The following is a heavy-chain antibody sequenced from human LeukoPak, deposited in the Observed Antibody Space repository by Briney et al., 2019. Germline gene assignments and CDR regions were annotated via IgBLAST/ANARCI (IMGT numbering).Heavy chain of an antibody. CDR3: ARGYGDFRVEGRYFHS. Sequence: NPSETLSLTCSVTDGSITNYDWSWVRQTPGKGLEFIGHVHYSGTANYNPSLRSRVTISIDTSKKHFFLKLKSVTAADTAVYYCARGYGDFRVEGRYFHSWGQGTLVTVSS. CDR2: VHYSGTA. J-gene: IGHJ4*02. V-gene: IGHV4-59*01. D-gene: IGHD4-17*01. CDR1: DGSITNYD.